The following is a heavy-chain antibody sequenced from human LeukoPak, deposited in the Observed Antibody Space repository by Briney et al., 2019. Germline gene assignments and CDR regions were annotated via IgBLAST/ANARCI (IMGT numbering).Heavy chain of an antibody. D-gene: IGHD3-22*01. J-gene: IGHJ4*02. V-gene: IGHV1-46*01. CDR1: GYTFTSYY. Sequence: GASVKVSCNASGYTFTSYYMHWVRQAPGQGLEWMGIINPSGGSTSYAQKFQGRVTMTRDTSTSTVYMELSSLRSEDTAVYYCARASSHYYDSSGYSPFDYWGQGTLVTVSS. CDR3: ARASSHYYDSSGYSPFDY. CDR2: INPSGGST.